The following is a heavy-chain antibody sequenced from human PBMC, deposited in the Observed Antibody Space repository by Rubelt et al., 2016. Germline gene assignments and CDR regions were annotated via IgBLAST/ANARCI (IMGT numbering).Heavy chain of an antibody. CDR2: INAGNGNT. J-gene: IGHJ6*02. CDR1: GYTFTSYA. D-gene: IGHD5-12*01. V-gene: IGHV1-3*01. CDR3: ARVSGYDPFYYYGMDV. Sequence: QVQLVQSGAEVKKPGASVKVSCKASGYTFTSYAMHWVRQAPEQRLEWVGWINAGNGNTKYSQKLQGRVTMTTDTSTSTADMELRSLRSDDTAVYYCARVSGYDPFYYYGMDVWGQGTTVTVSS.